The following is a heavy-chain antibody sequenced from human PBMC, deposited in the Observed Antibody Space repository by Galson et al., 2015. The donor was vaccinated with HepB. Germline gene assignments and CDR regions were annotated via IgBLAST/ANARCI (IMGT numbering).Heavy chain of an antibody. Sequence: CAISGDSVSSNRAAWNWIRQSPSRGLEWMGRTYYRSNWNNAYAVSMKSRITISPDTSKNQFSLHLNSVTPEDTAVYYCARDLGYFDYWGQGALVTVSS. CDR2: TYYRSNWNN. CDR3: ARDLGYFDY. J-gene: IGHJ4*02. V-gene: IGHV6-1*01. CDR1: GDSVSSNRAA.